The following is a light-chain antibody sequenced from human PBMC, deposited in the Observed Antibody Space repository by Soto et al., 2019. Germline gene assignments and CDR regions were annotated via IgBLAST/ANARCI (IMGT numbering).Light chain of an antibody. CDR2: GAS. CDR1: QNMVNY. J-gene: IGKJ5*01. Sequence: DVHMTQSPSSLSASVGDRVHITCRANQNMVNYLNWYQQRPGEPPKLLIYGASTLGSGVPSRFSGSGSGTDFTLAIRGLQPEDFATYYCQQGYSTPPVTFGQGTRLEVK. V-gene: IGKV1-39*01. CDR3: QQGYSTPPVT.